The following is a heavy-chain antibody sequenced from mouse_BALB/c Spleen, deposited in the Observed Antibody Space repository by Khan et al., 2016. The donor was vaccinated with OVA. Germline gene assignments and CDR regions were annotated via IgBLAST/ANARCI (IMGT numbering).Heavy chain of an antibody. CDR1: GYSFTGYF. Sequence: VQLQQSGPELVKPGASVKISCKASGYSFTGYFMNWVMQSHGKSLEWIGRINPHIGETFYNQKFKGKATLTVDESSSTAPMEHRSLASEDSAVYYCARKNGSDFDYWGQGTTLTVSS. D-gene: IGHD1-1*01. CDR3: ARKNGSDFDY. V-gene: IGHV1-20*02. CDR2: INPHIGET. J-gene: IGHJ2*01.